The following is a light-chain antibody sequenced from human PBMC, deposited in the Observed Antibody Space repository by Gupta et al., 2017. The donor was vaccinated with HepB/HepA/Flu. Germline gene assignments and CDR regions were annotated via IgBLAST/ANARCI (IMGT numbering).Light chain of an antibody. Sequence: QSILTPPPSVSGAPGQSVTISCTGSSSRFGSGADVHWYQQLPGTAPKLLIYGNNNRPSGVSDRFSGSKSGTAASLAISGLQPEDEAGYYCQSYDRLSVVVFGGGTKLTVL. J-gene: IGLJ2*01. CDR1: SSRFGSGAD. CDR2: GNN. V-gene: IGLV1-40*01. CDR3: QSYDRLSVVV.